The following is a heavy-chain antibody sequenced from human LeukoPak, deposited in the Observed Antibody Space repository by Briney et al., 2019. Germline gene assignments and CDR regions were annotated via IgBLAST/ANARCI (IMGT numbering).Heavy chain of an antibody. CDR3: ARDSGYGDFDAAYDI. J-gene: IGHJ3*02. V-gene: IGHV4-38-2*02. D-gene: IGHD4-17*01. Sequence: SETLSLTCTVSGYSISSGYYWGWIRQPPGKGLEWIGSIYHSGSTYYNPSLKSRVTISVDTSKNQFSLKLSSVTAADTAVYYCARDSGYGDFDAAYDIWGQGTMVTVSS. CDR2: IYHSGST. CDR1: GYSISSGYY.